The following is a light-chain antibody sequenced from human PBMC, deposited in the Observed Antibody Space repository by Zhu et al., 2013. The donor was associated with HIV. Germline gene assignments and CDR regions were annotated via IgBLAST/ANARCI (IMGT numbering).Light chain of an antibody. Sequence: QSVLTQPPSVSAAPGQKVTISCSGSSSNIGKNYVSWYQQVPGAAPKPLIYANTYRPSGVPDRFSGSKSGTSASLAITGLQPEDEADYYCQSYDSSLRGWVFGGGTKLTVL. CDR2: ANT. J-gene: IGLJ3*02. V-gene: IGLV1-40*01. CDR3: QSYDSSLRGWV. CDR1: SSNIGKNY.